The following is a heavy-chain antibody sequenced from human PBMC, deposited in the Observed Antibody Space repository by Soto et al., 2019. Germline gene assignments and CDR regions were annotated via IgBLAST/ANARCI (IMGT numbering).Heavy chain of an antibody. V-gene: IGHV4-30-4*08. CDR1: GDSISSDYYH. CDR2: IHHSGSI. J-gene: IGHJ6*04. D-gene: IGHD2-2*02. Sequence: PSETLSLTCTVSGDSISSDYYHWTWIRQSPGKGLEWIGYIHHSGSILYNPSLKSRVTISVDTSKNQFSLHLTSVTAADTAVYYCASGNIVVVPAAINVWGKGTTVTVSS. CDR3: ASGNIVVVPAAINV.